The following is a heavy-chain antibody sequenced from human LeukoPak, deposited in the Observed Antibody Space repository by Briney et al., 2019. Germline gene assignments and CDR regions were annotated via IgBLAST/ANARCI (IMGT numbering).Heavy chain of an antibody. D-gene: IGHD3-9*01. J-gene: IGHJ4*02. CDR2: ISGSGGST. CDR3: AKGPYYDILTGYYYYFDY. V-gene: IGHV3-23*01. CDR1: GFTFSSYA. Sequence: PGGSLRLSCAGSGFTFSSYAMSWVRQAPGKGLEWVSAISGSGGSTYYADSVKGRFTISRDNSKNTLYLQMNSLRAEDTAVYYCAKGPYYDILTGYYYYFDYWGQGTLVTVSS.